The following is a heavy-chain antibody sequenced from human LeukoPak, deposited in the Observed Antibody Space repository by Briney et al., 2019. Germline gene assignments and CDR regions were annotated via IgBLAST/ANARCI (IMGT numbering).Heavy chain of an antibody. J-gene: IGHJ4*02. D-gene: IGHD3-10*01. V-gene: IGHV3-30-3*01. Sequence: GGFLRLSCAASGFTFSSYAMHWVRQAPGKGLEWVAVISYDGSNKYYADSVKGRFTISRDNSKNTLYLQMNSLRAEDTAVYYCARDRAVRGPFDYWGQGTLVTVSS. CDR3: ARDRAVRGPFDY. CDR1: GFTFSSYA. CDR2: ISYDGSNK.